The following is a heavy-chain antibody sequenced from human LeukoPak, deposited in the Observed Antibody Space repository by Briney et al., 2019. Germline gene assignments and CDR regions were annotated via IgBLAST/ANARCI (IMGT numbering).Heavy chain of an antibody. V-gene: IGHV1-2*02. CDR2: INPNNGGT. Sequence: ASLKVSCKASGYTFTGYYMHWVRQAPAQGLEWIGWINPNNGGTNYAKKVHGRVNITRDTSISTPYMELSRLRSDDTAVYYCARDYRVVVPAATTYYYYYMDVWGKGTTVTSSS. CDR3: ARDYRVVVPAATTYYYYYMDV. J-gene: IGHJ6*03. D-gene: IGHD2-2*01. CDR1: GYTFTGYY.